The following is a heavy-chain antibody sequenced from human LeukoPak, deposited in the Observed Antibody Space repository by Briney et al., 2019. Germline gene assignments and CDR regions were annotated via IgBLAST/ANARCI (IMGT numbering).Heavy chain of an antibody. D-gene: IGHD1-26*01. CDR3: ARQGSLSYYWFDP. V-gene: IGHV4-39*01. Sequence: SETLSLTCTVSGGSISSSSYYWGWIRQPTGKGLEWIGSIYYSGSTYYNPSLKSRVTISLDTSKNQFSLKLSSVTAADTAAYYCARQGSLSYYWFDPWGQGTLVTVSS. CDR1: GGSISSSSYY. CDR2: IYYSGST. J-gene: IGHJ5*02.